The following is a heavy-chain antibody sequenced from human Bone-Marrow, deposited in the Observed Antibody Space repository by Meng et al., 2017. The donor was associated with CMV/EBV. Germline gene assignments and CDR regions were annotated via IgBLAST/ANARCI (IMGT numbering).Heavy chain of an antibody. D-gene: IGHD3-22*01. V-gene: IGHV1-69*06. J-gene: IGHJ1*01. CDR3: ATNYYDSGGYYLKYFQH. Sequence: GTFRSQAIIWVRQAPGQGLEWMGGIIPIFATINYAQKFQGRVTITADRSTSTAYMELSSLRSEDTAMYYCATNYYDSGGYYLKYFQHWGQGTLVTVSS. CDR2: IIPIFATI. CDR1: GTFRSQA.